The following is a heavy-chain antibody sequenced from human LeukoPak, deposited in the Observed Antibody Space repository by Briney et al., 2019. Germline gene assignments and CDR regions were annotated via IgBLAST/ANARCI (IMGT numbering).Heavy chain of an antibody. Sequence: SETLSLTCTVSGGSISSYYWSWIRQPAGKGLEWVGRIYTSGSTNYNPSLKSRVTMSVDTSKNQFSLKLSSVTAADTAVYYCARVGDGPYSGSYYRAFDIWGQGTMVTVSS. CDR1: GGSISSYY. D-gene: IGHD1-26*01. J-gene: IGHJ3*02. V-gene: IGHV4-4*07. CDR2: IYTSGST. CDR3: ARVGDGPYSGSYYRAFDI.